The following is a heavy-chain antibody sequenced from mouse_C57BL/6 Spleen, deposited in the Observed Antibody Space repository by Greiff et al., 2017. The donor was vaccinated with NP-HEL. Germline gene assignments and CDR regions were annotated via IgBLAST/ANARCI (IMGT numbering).Heavy chain of an antibody. Sequence: EVQLQQSGPELVKPGASVKISCKASGYTFTDYYMNWVKQSHGKSLEWIGDINPNNGGTSYNQKFKGKATLTVDKSSSTAYMELRSLTSEDSAVYYCARVDGNPAWFAYWGQGTLVTVSA. CDR1: GYTFTDYY. CDR2: INPNNGGT. D-gene: IGHD2-1*01. J-gene: IGHJ3*01. V-gene: IGHV1-26*01. CDR3: ARVDGNPAWFAY.